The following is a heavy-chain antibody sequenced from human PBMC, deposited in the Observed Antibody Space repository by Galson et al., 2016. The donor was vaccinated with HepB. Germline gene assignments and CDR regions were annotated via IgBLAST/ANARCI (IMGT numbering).Heavy chain of an antibody. CDR2: IWYDGSNK. V-gene: IGHV3-33*01. CDR1: GFTFSSYG. Sequence: SLRLSCAASGFTFSSYGMHWVRQAPGKGLEWVAVIWYDGSNKYYADSVKGRFTISRDNSKNTLYLQMNSLRAEDTAVYYCAREALIAVTLRDVWGQGTTVTVSS. D-gene: IGHD6-19*01. J-gene: IGHJ6*02. CDR3: AREALIAVTLRDV.